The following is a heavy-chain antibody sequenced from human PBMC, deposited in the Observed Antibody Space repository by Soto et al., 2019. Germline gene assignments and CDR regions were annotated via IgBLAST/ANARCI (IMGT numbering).Heavy chain of an antibody. V-gene: IGHV3-30*18. Sequence: PGGSLRLSCAASGFTFSSYGMHWVRQAPGKGLEWVAVISYDGSNKYYADSVKGRFTISRDNSKNTLYLQMNSLRAEDTAVYYCAKDEHSGYDYVGYFDYWGQGTLVTVSS. CDR1: GFTFSSYG. J-gene: IGHJ4*02. CDR2: ISYDGSNK. CDR3: AKDEHSGYDYVGYFDY. D-gene: IGHD5-12*01.